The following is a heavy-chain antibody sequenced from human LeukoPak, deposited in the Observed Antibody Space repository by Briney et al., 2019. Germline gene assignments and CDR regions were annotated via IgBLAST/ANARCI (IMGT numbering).Heavy chain of an antibody. CDR3: ARDDGGGLDLDY. CDR1: GGSFSGYY. D-gene: IGHD1-1*01. J-gene: IGHJ4*02. V-gene: IGHV4-59*01. CDR2: IHYTGST. Sequence: SETLSLTCAVYGGSFSGYYWSWIRQSPGKGLECIGYIHYTGSTNYNPSLKSRVTISVETSKNQFSLKLKSVTAADTAVYYCARDDGGGLDLDYWGQGTLVTVSS.